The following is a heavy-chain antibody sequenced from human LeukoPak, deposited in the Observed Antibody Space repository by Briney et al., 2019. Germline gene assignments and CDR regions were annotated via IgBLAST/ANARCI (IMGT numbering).Heavy chain of an antibody. J-gene: IGHJ6*03. Sequence: ASVKVSCKASGYTFTNYGITWVRQAPGQGLEWMGWISAYDGNTKYAQKLQGRVTMTTDTSTGTAYMELRSLRSDDTAVYYCARSGCSSTSCYSFYYYYYMDVWGKGTTVTVSS. D-gene: IGHD2-2*02. CDR2: ISAYDGNT. CDR1: GYTFTNYG. V-gene: IGHV1-18*01. CDR3: ARSGCSSTSCYSFYYYYYMDV.